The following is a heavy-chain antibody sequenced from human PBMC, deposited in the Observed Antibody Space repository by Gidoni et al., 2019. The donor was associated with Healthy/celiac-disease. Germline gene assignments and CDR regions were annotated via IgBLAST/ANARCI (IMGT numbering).Heavy chain of an antibody. J-gene: IGHJ6*02. CDR1: GGSISSYY. V-gene: IGHV4-59*01. CDR3: ARDRIAAAGPYYYYGMDV. D-gene: IGHD6-13*01. CDR2: IYYRGST. Sequence: QVQLQESGPGLVKPSETLSLTCTVSGGSISSYYWSWIRQPPGKGLEWSGYIYYRGSTNYNPPLKSRGTISVDTSKNQFSLKLSSVTAADTSVYYCARDRIAAAGPYYYYGMDVWGQGTTVTVSS.